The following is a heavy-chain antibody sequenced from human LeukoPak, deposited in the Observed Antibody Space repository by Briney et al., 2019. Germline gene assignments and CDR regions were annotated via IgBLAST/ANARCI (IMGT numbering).Heavy chain of an antibody. CDR2: INAGNGNT. V-gene: IGHV1-3*01. CDR3: ARDLRDCSSTSCYTGMGDY. CDR1: GFTFTSYA. D-gene: IGHD2-2*02. J-gene: IGHJ4*02. Sequence: GGSLRLSCAASGFTFTSYAMHWVRQAPGQRLEWMGWINAGNGNTKYSQKFQGRVTITRDTSASTDYMELSSLRSEDTAVYYCARDLRDCSSTSCYTGMGDYWGQGTLVTVSS.